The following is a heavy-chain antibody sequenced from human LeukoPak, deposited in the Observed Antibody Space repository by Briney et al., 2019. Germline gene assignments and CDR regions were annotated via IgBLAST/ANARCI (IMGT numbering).Heavy chain of an antibody. J-gene: IGHJ6*03. CDR2: IYTSGST. D-gene: IGHD2-2*01. CDR3: ARAGTPVVPAATHYYYYYMDV. CDR1: GGSISSYY. V-gene: IGHV4-4*07. Sequence: SETLSLTCTVSGGSISSYYWSWIRQPAGKGLEWIGRIYTSGSTNYNPSLKSRVTMSVDTSKNQFSLKLSSVTAADTAVYYCARAGTPVVPAATHYYYYYMDVWGKGTTVTISS.